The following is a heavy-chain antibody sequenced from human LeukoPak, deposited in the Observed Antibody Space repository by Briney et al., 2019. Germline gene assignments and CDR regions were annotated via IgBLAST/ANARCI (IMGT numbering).Heavy chain of an antibody. CDR2: NGNN. CDR1: GVSVSTTYN. J-gene: IGHJ4*02. V-gene: IGHV4-61*01. CDR3: VRDYWGSLDY. Sequence: SETLSPTCTVSGVSVSTTYNWGWVRRPPGKGLEWIGYNGNNNYNPSLKSRATISLDTSKNQFSLKLHSVTDADTAVYYCVRDYWGSLDYWGQGTLVTVSS. D-gene: IGHD7-27*01.